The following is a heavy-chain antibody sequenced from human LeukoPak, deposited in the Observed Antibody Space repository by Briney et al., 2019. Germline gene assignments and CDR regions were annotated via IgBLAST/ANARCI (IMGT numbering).Heavy chain of an antibody. D-gene: IGHD2-2*01. CDR1: GFTFSSYA. CDR2: ISGSGGRT. V-gene: IGHV3-23*01. Sequence: GGSLRLSCAASGFTFSSYAMSWVRQAPGKGLEWVSSISGSGGRTHYADSVKGRFTISRDNSKNTLYLQMNSLRAEDTAVYYCARDCTSSSCYDYWGQGTLVTVSS. CDR3: ARDCTSSSCYDY. J-gene: IGHJ4*02.